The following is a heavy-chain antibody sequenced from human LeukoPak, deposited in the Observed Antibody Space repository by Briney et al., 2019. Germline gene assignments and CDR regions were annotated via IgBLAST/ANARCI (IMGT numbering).Heavy chain of an antibody. J-gene: IGHJ5*02. D-gene: IGHD6-19*01. CDR2: INPNSDDT. CDR1: GYTFSDYH. CDR3: ARDRSSSFDP. Sequence: ASVKVSCKASGYTFSDYHMHWVRQAPGQGLEWMGWINPNSDDTKYAQKFRGRVTMTRDTSISTAYMELSRLRSDDTAVYYCARDRSSSFDPWGQGTLVTVSS. V-gene: IGHV1-2*02.